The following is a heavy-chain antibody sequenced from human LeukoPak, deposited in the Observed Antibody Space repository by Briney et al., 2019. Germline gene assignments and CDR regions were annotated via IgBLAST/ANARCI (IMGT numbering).Heavy chain of an antibody. Sequence: ASVTVSCKASGYTFTSYDINWVRQATGQGLEWMGWMNPKSGTTGEEQKFQGRVTMTRNTSISTAYMELSSLRSEDTAVYYCARGRRQLGAGLYYYYYMDVWGKGTTVTVSS. D-gene: IGHD6-13*01. V-gene: IGHV1-8*01. CDR2: MNPKSGTT. CDR3: ARGRRQLGAGLYYYYYMDV. CDR1: GYTFTSYD. J-gene: IGHJ6*03.